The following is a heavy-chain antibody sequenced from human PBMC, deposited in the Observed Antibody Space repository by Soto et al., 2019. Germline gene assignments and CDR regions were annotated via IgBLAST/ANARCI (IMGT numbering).Heavy chain of an antibody. V-gene: IGHV1-24*01. J-gene: IGHJ4*02. CDR2: FDREDGET. CDR1: GYFLTALS. Sequence: ASVKVSCKVSGYFLTALSIHWVRQAPGKELEWMGGFDREDGETIYAQKFQGRVTMTEDTSTDSAYMELSSLTSEDTAIYYCAHGEGIVKSIVYFDSWGQGTLVTVSS. D-gene: IGHD1-26*01. CDR3: AHGEGIVKSIVYFDS.